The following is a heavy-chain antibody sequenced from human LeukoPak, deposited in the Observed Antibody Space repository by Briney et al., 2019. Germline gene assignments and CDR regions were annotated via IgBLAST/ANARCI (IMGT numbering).Heavy chain of an antibody. V-gene: IGHV3-7*01. CDR1: GFTLSSYW. CDR2: IKQDGSEK. CDR3: ARIAVAGFDY. D-gene: IGHD6-13*01. J-gene: IGHJ4*02. Sequence: GGSLRLSCAASGFTLSSYWMSWARQAPGKGLEWVANIKQDGSEKYYVDSVKGRFTISRDNAKNSLYLQMNSLRAEDTAVYYCARIAVAGFDYWGRGTLVTVSS.